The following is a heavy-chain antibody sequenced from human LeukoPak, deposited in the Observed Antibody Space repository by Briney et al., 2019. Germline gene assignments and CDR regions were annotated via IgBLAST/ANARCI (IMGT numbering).Heavy chain of an antibody. CDR1: GFTFSSYC. D-gene: IGHD3-22*01. CDR3: ARGRFHLDSSGYSSFYH. Sequence: GGSLRLSCAASGFTFSSYCMSWVRQAPGRGLEWVANIKQDGSEKYYVDSVKGRFTISRDNAQTSLFLQMSSLRAEDTAVYYCARGRFHLDSSGYSSFYHWGQGTLVTVSS. V-gene: IGHV3-7*01. J-gene: IGHJ4*02. CDR2: IKQDGSEK.